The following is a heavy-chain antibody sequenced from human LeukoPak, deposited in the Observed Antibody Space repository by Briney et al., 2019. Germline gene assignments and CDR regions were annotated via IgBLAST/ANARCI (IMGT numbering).Heavy chain of an antibody. CDR1: GGSFSGYY. Sequence: PSETLSLTYAVYGGSFSGYYWSWIRQPPGKGLEWIGEINHRGSTNYNPSLKSRVTISVDTSKNQFSLKLSSVTAADTAVYYCARGLTGYSSGWYGVKYYFDYWGQGTLVTVSS. V-gene: IGHV4-34*01. D-gene: IGHD6-19*01. J-gene: IGHJ4*02. CDR2: INHRGST. CDR3: ARGLTGYSSGWYGVKYYFDY.